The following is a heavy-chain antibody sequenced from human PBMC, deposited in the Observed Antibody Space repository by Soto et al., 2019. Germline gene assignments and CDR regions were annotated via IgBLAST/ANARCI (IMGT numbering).Heavy chain of an antibody. CDR1: GYTFTNYD. J-gene: IGHJ6*02. CDR3: ARKGYIGNFGFDF. V-gene: IGHV1-18*01. CDR2: ISISKGKT. D-gene: IGHD5-12*01. Sequence: QVRLVQSGAEVKRPGASVKVSCKASGYTFTNYDVAWVRRAPGPGLQWMGWISISKGKTYYEQSFQGRVTINTDTVTTTGYMEMSSLRRDDTPLYYCARKGYIGNFGFDFWGQGTTVSVSS.